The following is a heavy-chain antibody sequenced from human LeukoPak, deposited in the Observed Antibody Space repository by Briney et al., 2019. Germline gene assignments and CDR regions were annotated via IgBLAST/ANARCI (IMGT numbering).Heavy chain of an antibody. D-gene: IGHD2-8*01. J-gene: IGHJ6*02. CDR2: IIPIFGTA. CDR1: GGTFSSYA. CDR3: ARHHCSNGVCFYGMDV. V-gene: IGHV1-69*13. Sequence: GASVKVSCKASGGTFSSYAISWVRQAPGQGLEWMGGIIPIFGTANYAQKFQGRVTITADESTSTAYMELSSLRSEDTAVYYCARHHCSNGVCFYGMDVWGQGTTVTVSS.